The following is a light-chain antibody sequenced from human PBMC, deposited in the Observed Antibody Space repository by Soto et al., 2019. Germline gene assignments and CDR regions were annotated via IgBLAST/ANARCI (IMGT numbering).Light chain of an antibody. V-gene: IGKV1-9*01. J-gene: IGKJ1*01. CDR1: QGISSY. CDR3: QQLSTFPWT. Sequence: IQLTQSPSSLSASVGDRVTITCRASQGISSYLAWYQRKPGKAPKLLISVASTLQSGVPSRFGGSGSGTDFTLTISGLQTEDFATYYCQQLSTFPWTFGQGTKVEIK. CDR2: VAS.